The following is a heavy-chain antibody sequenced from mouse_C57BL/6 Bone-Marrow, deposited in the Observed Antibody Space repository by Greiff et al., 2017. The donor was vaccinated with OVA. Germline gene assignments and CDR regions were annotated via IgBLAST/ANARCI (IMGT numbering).Heavy chain of an antibody. CDR2: IWSGGST. CDR1: GFSLTSYG. J-gene: IGHJ4*01. V-gene: IGHV2-2*01. Sequence: QVQLKQSGPGLVQPSQSLSITCTVSGFSLTSYGVHWVRQSPGKGLEWLGVIWSGGSTDYNAAFISRLSISKDNSKSQVFFKMNSLQADDTAIYYCASPSSITTVVDYYAMDYWGQGTSVTVSS. CDR3: ASPSSITTVVDYYAMDY. D-gene: IGHD1-1*01.